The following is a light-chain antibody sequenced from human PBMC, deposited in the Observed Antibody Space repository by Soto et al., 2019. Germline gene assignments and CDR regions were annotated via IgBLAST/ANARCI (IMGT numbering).Light chain of an antibody. CDR1: QSISSW. V-gene: IGKV1-5*01. Sequence: DIQITPSPSTLSASVGDRVTITCRASQSISSWLAWYQQKPGKAPKLLIYSASGLQSGVPSRFSGSGSGTDFTLTISSLQPEDFATYFCLQDHTSPLTFGQGTKVDIK. J-gene: IGKJ1*01. CDR3: LQDHTSPLT. CDR2: SAS.